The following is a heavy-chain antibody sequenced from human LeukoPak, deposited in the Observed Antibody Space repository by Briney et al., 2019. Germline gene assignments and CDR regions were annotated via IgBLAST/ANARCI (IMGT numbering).Heavy chain of an antibody. Sequence: GGSLRLSCAASGFTFNSYAMSWVRQAPGKGLEWVSAISGSGGSTYYADSVKGRFTISRDNSKNTLYLQMNSLRAEDTAVYYCAKVSTAIVVVPAASKDYWGQGTLVTVSS. CDR1: GFTFNSYA. CDR2: ISGSGGST. CDR3: AKVSTAIVVVPAASKDY. J-gene: IGHJ4*02. V-gene: IGHV3-23*01. D-gene: IGHD2-2*01.